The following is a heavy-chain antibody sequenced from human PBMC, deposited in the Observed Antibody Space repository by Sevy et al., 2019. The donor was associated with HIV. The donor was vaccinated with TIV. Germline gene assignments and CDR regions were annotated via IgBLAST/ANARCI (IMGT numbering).Heavy chain of an antibody. D-gene: IGHD5-12*01. V-gene: IGHV3-7*01. CDR2: IKQDESEK. CDR3: AREGGGYKWRPYYFDS. Sequence: GGSLRLSCVASGFTFTNYWSSWVRQTPGKGLEWVATIKQDESEKYYLDSVKGRFAISRDNGKKSVSLQMNGLSAEDTALYYCAREGGGYKWRPYYFDSWGQGTLVTVSS. J-gene: IGHJ4*02. CDR1: GFTFTNYW.